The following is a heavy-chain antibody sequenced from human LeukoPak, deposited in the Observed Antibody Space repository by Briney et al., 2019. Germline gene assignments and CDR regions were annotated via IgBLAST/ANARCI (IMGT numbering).Heavy chain of an antibody. V-gene: IGHV1-69*05. CDR2: INPIFGTA. Sequence: GASVKVSCKASGCTFSSYAISWVRQAPGQGLEWMGRINPIFGTANYAHKFQGRVTITTVESTSTAYMELSSRRSEGTAFYYLARPRYDFVSINYYLDYWGQGTMVTVSS. D-gene: IGHD3-22*01. J-gene: IGHJ4*02. CDR3: ARPRYDFVSINYYLDY. CDR1: GCTFSSYA.